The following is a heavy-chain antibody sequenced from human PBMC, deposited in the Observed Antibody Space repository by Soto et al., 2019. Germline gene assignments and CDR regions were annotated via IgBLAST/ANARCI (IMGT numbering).Heavy chain of an antibody. CDR3: AREGDVPYYYYGMDV. CDR2: ISGYNGKT. CDR1: GYTFTSYG. V-gene: IGHV1-18*01. Sequence: QVQLVQSGGEVRKPGASVTVSCKASGYTFTSYGISWVRQAPGQGLEWMGWISGYNGKTNYAPKVQDRVTMTTDTSTSTVYLELRSLRFDDTAVYYCAREGDVPYYYYGMDVWGQGTTVTVSS. J-gene: IGHJ6*02. D-gene: IGHD2-21*02.